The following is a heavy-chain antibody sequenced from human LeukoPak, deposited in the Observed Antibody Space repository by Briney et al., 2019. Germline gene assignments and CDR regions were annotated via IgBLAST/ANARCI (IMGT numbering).Heavy chain of an antibody. CDR1: GYTFSSYG. J-gene: IGHJ4*02. CDR3: ARALDTAMVKGFDY. V-gene: IGHV3-23*01. CDR2: ISGSGGST. D-gene: IGHD5-18*01. Sequence: GGSLRLSCAASGYTFSSYGMSWVREAPGEGLEWVSAISGSGGSTYYADSVKGRFTISRDNSKNSLYLQMNSLRAEDTAVYYCARALDTAMVKGFDYWGQGTLVTVSS.